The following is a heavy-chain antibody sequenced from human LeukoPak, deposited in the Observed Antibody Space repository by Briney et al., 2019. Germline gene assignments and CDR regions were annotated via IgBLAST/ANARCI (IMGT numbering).Heavy chain of an antibody. CDR1: GFTFSSYS. D-gene: IGHD1-26*01. J-gene: IGHJ4*02. V-gene: IGHV3-21*01. Sequence: PGGSLRLSCAASGFTFSSYSMNWVRQAPGKGLEWVSSISSSSSYIYYADSVKGRFTISRDNAKNSLYLQMNSLRAEDTAVYYCARAWGSDYHFDYWGQGTLVTVSS. CDR2: ISSSSSYI. CDR3: ARAWGSDYHFDY.